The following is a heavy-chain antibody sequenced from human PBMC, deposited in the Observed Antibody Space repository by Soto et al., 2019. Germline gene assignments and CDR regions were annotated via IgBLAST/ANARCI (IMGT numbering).Heavy chain of an antibody. J-gene: IGHJ5*02. D-gene: IGHD2-21*02. V-gene: IGHV4-4*02. CDR2: VYHTGDT. CDR1: GGTVASSHW. Sequence: PSETLSLTCGVSGGTVASSHWWSWLRQSPGRGLEWIGNVYHTGDTNFNPSLQSRATFSVDKSNNQFSLRLTSVTAADTAVYFCAREIVTAGGNNYFDPWGPGTLVTVS. CDR3: AREIVTAGGNNYFDP.